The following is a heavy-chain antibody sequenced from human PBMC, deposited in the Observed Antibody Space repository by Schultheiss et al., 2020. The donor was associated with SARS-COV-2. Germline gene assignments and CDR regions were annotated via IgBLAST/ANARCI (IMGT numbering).Heavy chain of an antibody. D-gene: IGHD7-27*01. V-gene: IGHV3-23*01. Sequence: GGSLRLSCAPSGFTFAGYALRWVRQAPGKGLEWVSAISGSGGSTYYADSVKGRFTISRYNSKNTLYLQMHILRAQDTAVYYCARGAGAGDDAFDIWGQGTMVTVSS. CDR1: GFTFAGYA. CDR3: ARGAGAGDDAFDI. J-gene: IGHJ3*02. CDR2: ISGSGGST.